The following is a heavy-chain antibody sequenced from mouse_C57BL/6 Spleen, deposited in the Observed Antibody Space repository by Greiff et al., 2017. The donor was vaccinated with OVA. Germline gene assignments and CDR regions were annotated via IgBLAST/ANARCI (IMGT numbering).Heavy chain of an antibody. Sequence: EVMLVESGEGLVKPGGSLKLSCAASGFTFSSYAMSWVRQTPEKRLEWVAYISSGGDYIYYADTVKGRFTITRDNARNNLYLQKSSLKSEDTAMDYWTRDGGDDEAWFAYWGEGTLVSDS. CDR3: TRDGGDDEAWFAY. V-gene: IGHV5-9-1*02. J-gene: IGHJ3*01. D-gene: IGHD2-2*01. CDR1: GFTFSSYA. CDR2: ISSGGDYI.